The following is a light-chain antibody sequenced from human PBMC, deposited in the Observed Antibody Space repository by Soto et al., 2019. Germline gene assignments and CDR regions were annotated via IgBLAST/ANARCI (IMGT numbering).Light chain of an antibody. Sequence: QSALAQPASVSGSPGQSITISCTATSSDVGSFYLLSWYQQYPGKAPELMIYDNNKRPSGVSNRFSGSRSGNSASLTISGLQAEDEADYYCCSYAGSSTLVVFGGGTKLTVL. CDR3: CSYAGSSTLVV. CDR1: SSDVGSFYL. CDR2: DNN. V-gene: IGLV2-23*01. J-gene: IGLJ3*02.